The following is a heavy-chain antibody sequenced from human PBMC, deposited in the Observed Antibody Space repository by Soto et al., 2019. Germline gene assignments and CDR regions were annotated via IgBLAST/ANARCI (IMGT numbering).Heavy chain of an antibody. CDR2: IYYSGST. CDR3: ARVRIQLWLQRDYYFDY. V-gene: IGHV4-59*01. Sequence: SETLSLTCTVSGGSISSYYWSWIRQPPGKGLEWIGYIYYSGSTNYNPSLKSRVTISVDTSKNQFSLKLSSVTAADTAVYYCARVRIQLWLQRDYYFDYWGQGTLVTVSS. D-gene: IGHD5-18*01. J-gene: IGHJ4*02. CDR1: GGSISSYY.